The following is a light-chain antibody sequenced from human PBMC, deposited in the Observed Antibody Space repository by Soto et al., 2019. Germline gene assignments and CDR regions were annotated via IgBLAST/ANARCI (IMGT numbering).Light chain of an antibody. CDR1: SSDVGGYNY. Sequence: SVLTQPASVSVSPGQSITISCTGTSSDVGGYNYVSWYQQHPGKAPKLMIYDVSNRPSGVSNRFSGSKSGNTASLTISGLQAEDEGDYYCSSYTRSNTYVFGTGTKVTVL. V-gene: IGLV2-14*03. CDR2: DVS. CDR3: SSYTRSNTYV. J-gene: IGLJ1*01.